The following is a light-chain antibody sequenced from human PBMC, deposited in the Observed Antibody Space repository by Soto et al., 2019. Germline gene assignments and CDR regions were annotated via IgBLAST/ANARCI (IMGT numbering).Light chain of an antibody. Sequence: QSVLTQPPSASGTPGQRVTISCSGRFSNIGSNYVYWYQQLPGTAPKLLIFTNDQRTSGVPGRFSGSKSGTSASLAISGLRSEDEADYYCAVWEDSLRGWVFGGGTKLTVL. J-gene: IGLJ3*02. CDR1: FSNIGSNY. V-gene: IGLV1-47*02. CDR3: AVWEDSLRGWV. CDR2: TND.